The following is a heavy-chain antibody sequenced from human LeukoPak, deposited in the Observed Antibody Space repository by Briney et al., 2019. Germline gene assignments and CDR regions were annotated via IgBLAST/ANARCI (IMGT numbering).Heavy chain of an antibody. CDR2: ISGSGTTT. CDR1: GFTFSSYA. CDR3: AKGSAESCSGTNCYSQRL. J-gene: IGHJ4*02. D-gene: IGHD2-15*01. Sequence: PGGSLRLSCAASGFTFSSYAMNWVRQSPGKGLEWVSAISGSGTTTYYADSVGGRFTISRDNSKNTLYLQMNSLRDEDTAVYYCAKGSAESCSGTNCYSQRLWGQGTLVTVSS. V-gene: IGHV3-23*01.